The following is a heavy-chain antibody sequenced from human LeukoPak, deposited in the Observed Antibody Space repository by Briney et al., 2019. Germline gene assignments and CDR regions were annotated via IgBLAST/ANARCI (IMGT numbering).Heavy chain of an antibody. V-gene: IGHV3-23*01. CDR1: GFTFSTYA. CDR3: AKNDVITFGGDTDAFDI. D-gene: IGHD3-16*01. CDR2: ISGSGGSS. Sequence: GGSLRLSCAASGFTFSTYAMTWVRQTPGKGLEWVSLISGSGGSSYYADSVKSRFSISRDNSKNTLYLQMNSLRAEDTAVYYCAKNDVITFGGDTDAFDIWGQGTMATVSS. J-gene: IGHJ3*02.